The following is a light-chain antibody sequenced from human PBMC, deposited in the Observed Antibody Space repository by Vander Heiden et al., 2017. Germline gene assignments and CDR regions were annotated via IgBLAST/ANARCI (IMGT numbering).Light chain of an antibody. CDR3: QQSHTWPQT. V-gene: IGKV3-11*01. J-gene: IGKJ4*01. CDR2: DAS. Sequence: VSTPSPATLSLSPGDRATISCRASQTVNTVLTWYQHKSGQSPRLLIYDASKMAAGIPVRFSGIGSGTDFTLSISSLQPEDSAVYYCQQSHTWPQTFGRGTKVEIK. CDR1: QTVNTV.